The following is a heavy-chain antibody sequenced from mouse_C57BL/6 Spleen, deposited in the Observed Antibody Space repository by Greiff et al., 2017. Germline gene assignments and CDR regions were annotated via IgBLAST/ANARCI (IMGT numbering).Heavy chain of an antibody. J-gene: IGHJ3*01. V-gene: IGHV1-55*01. D-gene: IGHD4-1*01. Sequence: QVQLKESGAELVKPGASVKMSCKASGYTFTSYWITWVKQRPGQGLEWIGDIYPGSGSTNYNEKFKSKATLTVDTSSSTAYMQLSSLTSEDSAVYYCARFETGILSYWGQGTLVTVSA. CDR3: ARFETGILSY. CDR2: IYPGSGST. CDR1: GYTFTSYW.